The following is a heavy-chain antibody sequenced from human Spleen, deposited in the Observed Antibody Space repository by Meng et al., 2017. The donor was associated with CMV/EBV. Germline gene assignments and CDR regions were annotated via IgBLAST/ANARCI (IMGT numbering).Heavy chain of an antibody. CDR3: AKDTCSGGSCYFDH. J-gene: IGHJ4*02. V-gene: IGHV3-23*03. CDR1: GLTFSNYA. CDR2: SYGGAMGT. Sequence: GSLRLSCAASGLTFSNYAMSWVRQAPGKGLEWVSVSYGGAMGTYYADSVKGRFTISRDNAKNSLYLQMNSLRAEDTALYYCAKDTCSGGSCYFDHWGQGTLVTVSS. D-gene: IGHD2-15*01.